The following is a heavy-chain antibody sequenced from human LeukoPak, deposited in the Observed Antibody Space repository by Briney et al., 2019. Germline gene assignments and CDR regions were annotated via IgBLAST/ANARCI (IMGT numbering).Heavy chain of an antibody. D-gene: IGHD3-10*01. J-gene: IGHJ4*02. CDR1: GGSFSGHY. V-gene: IGHV4-34*01. CDR2: INHSGST. CDR3: ARGPPDHYYGSGSYVYFDY. Sequence: SETLSLTCAVYGGSFSGHYWSWIRQPPGKGLEWIGEINHSGSTNYNPSLKSRVTISVDTSKNQFSLKLSSVTAADTAVYYCARGPPDHYYGSGSYVYFDYWGQGTLVTVAS.